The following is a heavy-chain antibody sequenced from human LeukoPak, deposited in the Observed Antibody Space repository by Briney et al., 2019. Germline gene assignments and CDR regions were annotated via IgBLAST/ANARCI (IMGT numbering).Heavy chain of an antibody. CDR3: ARKGDGYNYYFDY. J-gene: IGHJ4*02. CDR2: IYYSGST. CDR1: GGSISSSSYY. V-gene: IGHV4-39*01. D-gene: IGHD5-24*01. Sequence: PSEALSLTCTVSGGSISSSSYYWGWIRQPPGKGLEWIGSIYYSGSTYCNPSLKSRVTISVDTSKNQFSLKLSSVTAADTAVYYCARKGDGYNYYFDYWGQGTLVTVSS.